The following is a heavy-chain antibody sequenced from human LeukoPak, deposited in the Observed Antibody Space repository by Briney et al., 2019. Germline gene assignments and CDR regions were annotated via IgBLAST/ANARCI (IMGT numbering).Heavy chain of an antibody. CDR2: IKQDGSEK. D-gene: IGHD3-10*01. CDR3: ARTYGSGSLDY. Sequence: GGSLRLSCAASGFTFSSYWMSWVRQAPGKGLEWVANIKQDGSEKYYVDSVKGRFTISRDNAKDSLYLQMNSLRAEDTAVYYCARTYGSGSLDYWGQGTLVTVSS. CDR1: GFTFSSYW. V-gene: IGHV3-7*03. J-gene: IGHJ4*02.